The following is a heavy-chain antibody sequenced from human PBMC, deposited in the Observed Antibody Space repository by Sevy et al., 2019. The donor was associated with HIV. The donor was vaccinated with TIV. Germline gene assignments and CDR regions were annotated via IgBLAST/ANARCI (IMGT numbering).Heavy chain of an antibody. Sequence: SETLSLTCTVSGGSISSSSYYWGWIRQPPGKGLEWIGSIYYSGSTYYNPSLKSRVTISVDTSKNQFSLKLSSMTAADTAVYYCARHNCSSTSCYRVGEFDYWGQGTLVTVSS. V-gene: IGHV4-39*01. J-gene: IGHJ4*02. CDR3: ARHNCSSTSCYRVGEFDY. D-gene: IGHD2-2*02. CDR2: IYYSGST. CDR1: GGSISSSSYY.